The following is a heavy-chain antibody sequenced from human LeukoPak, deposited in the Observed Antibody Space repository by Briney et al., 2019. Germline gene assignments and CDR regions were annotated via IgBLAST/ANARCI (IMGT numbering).Heavy chain of an antibody. D-gene: IGHD2-15*01. J-gene: IGHJ5*02. CDR2: IYYSGST. Sequence: NPSETLSLTCTVSGGSISSGGYYWSWIRQHPGKGLEWIGYIYYSGSTYYNPSLKSRVTISVDTSKNQFSLKLSSVTAADTAVYYCARGPVRATRPYNWFDPWGQGTLVTVSS. CDR3: ARGPVRATRPYNWFDP. CDR1: GGSISSGGYY. V-gene: IGHV4-31*03.